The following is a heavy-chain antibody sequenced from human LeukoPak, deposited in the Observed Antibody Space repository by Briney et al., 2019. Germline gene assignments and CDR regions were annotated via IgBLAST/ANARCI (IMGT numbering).Heavy chain of an antibody. CDR3: AKDSGGLTIFKGYGMDV. Sequence: GGSLRLSCAASGFTFSSYAMSWVRQAPGKGLEWVSAISGSGGSTYYADSVKGRFTISRDSSKNTLYLQMNSLRAEDTAVYYCAKDSGGLTIFKGYGMDVWGQGTTVTVSS. V-gene: IGHV3-23*01. D-gene: IGHD3-9*01. J-gene: IGHJ6*02. CDR2: ISGSGGST. CDR1: GFTFSSYA.